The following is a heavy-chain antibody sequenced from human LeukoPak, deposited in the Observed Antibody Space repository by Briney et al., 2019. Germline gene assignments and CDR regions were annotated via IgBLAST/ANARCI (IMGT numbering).Heavy chain of an antibody. D-gene: IGHD6-13*01. CDR3: ARALAAAGANGWFDP. V-gene: IGHV1-2*04. J-gene: IGHJ5*02. CDR2: INPNSGGT. CDR1: GYTFTGYY. Sequence: GASVKVFCKASGYTFTGYYMHWVRQAPGQGLEWMGWINPNSGGTNYAQKFQGWVTMTRDTSISTAYMELSRLRSDDTAVYYCARALAAAGANGWFDPWGQGTLVTVSS.